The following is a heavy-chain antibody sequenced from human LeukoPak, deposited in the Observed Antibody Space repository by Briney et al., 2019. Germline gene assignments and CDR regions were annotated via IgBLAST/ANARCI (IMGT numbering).Heavy chain of an antibody. J-gene: IGHJ4*02. V-gene: IGHV4-38-2*02. CDR1: GYSISSGYY. D-gene: IGHD2-15*01. Sequence: PSETLSLTRTVSGYSISSGYYWGWIRQPPGKGLAWIGSIYHSGSTYYNPSLKSRVTISVDTSKNQFSLKLSSVTAADTAVYYCARQGRSDYFDYWGQGTLVTVSS. CDR2: IYHSGST. CDR3: ARQGRSDYFDY.